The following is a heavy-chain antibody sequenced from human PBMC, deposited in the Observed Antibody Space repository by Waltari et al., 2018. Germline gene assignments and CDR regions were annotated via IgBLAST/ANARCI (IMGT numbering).Heavy chain of an antibody. V-gene: IGHV4-39*01. CDR2: TYYSGSI. CDR1: GGSISSSRYY. J-gene: IGHJ5*02. D-gene: IGHD5-12*01. Sequence: QLQLQESGPGLVKPSGTLSLTCSVSGGSISSSRYYWGWIRQSPGKGLEWIGSTYYSGSIYYNPTLQSRVTISGDTSKNQFSLNLSSVTAADTAVYYCARHWKRNGYRFDPWGQGTRVTVSS. CDR3: ARHWKRNGYRFDP.